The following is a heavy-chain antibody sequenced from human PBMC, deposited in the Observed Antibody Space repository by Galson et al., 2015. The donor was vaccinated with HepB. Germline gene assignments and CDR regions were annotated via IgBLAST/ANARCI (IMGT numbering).Heavy chain of an antibody. CDR3: AREGLTLKHFDY. Sequence: SCKASGYTFTGYYIHWVRQAPGQGLEWMGLINPRDSSTDYAQKFQGRVTVTRDTSTSTIYMELSSLTSEDTAVYYCAREGLTLKHFDYWGQGTLVTVSS. J-gene: IGHJ4*02. V-gene: IGHV1-46*01. CDR1: GYTFTGYY. D-gene: IGHD4/OR15-4a*01. CDR2: INPRDSST.